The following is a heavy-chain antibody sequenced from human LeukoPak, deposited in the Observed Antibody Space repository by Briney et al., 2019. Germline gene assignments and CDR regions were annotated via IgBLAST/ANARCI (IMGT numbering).Heavy chain of an antibody. Sequence: GGSLRLSCAPSGFTFSSYWMSWVRHAPGKGREWVTYIKEDGWEKYYVDCVKARFTISRQSAKNPLYLNIHSLRAGDCIVFYCAREDSGTLYHFHLGGQETRLRVS. V-gene: IGHV3-7*01. CDR3: AREDSGTLYHFHL. J-gene: IGHJ4*02. CDR1: GFTFSSYW. CDR2: IKEDGWEK. D-gene: IGHD1-1*01.